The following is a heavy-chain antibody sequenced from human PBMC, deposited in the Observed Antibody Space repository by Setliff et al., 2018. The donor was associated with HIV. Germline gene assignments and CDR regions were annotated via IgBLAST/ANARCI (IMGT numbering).Heavy chain of an antibody. CDR2: ISSSSSYI. CDR1: GFTFSSYS. CDR3: AGSQGTVAGTGLEY. V-gene: IGHV3-21*01. Sequence: GSLRLSCAASGFTFSSYSMNWVRQAPGKGLEWVSSISSSSSYIYYADSVKGRFTIARDNAKKSLHVQMNSLRAEDTAVYYCAGSQGTVAGTGLEYWGPGTLVTVSS. D-gene: IGHD6-13*01. J-gene: IGHJ4*02.